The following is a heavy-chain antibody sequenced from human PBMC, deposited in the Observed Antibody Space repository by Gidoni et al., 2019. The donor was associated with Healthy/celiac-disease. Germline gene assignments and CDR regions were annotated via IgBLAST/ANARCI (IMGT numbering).Heavy chain of an antibody. Sequence: EVQLVESGGGLVQPGGSLRLSCAASGFTFSSYSMNWVRQAPGKGLEWVSYISSSSSTIYYADSVKGRFTISRDNAKNSLYLQMNSLRDEDTAVYYCARDCYGSGSYYYYYYGMDVWGQGTTVTVSS. V-gene: IGHV3-48*02. D-gene: IGHD3-10*01. CDR3: ARDCYGSGSYYYYYYGMDV. CDR1: GFTFSSYS. CDR2: ISSSSSTI. J-gene: IGHJ6*02.